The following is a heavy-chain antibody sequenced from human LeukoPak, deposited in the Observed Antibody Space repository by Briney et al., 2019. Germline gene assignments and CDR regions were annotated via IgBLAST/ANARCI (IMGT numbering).Heavy chain of an antibody. Sequence: ASVKVSCKASGYTFTSYGISWVRQAPGQGLEWMGWISAYNGNTNYAQKFQGRVTMTRDTSISTAYMELSRLRSDDTAVYYCARGKVEMATIENFDYWGQGTLVTVSS. CDR2: ISAYNGNT. D-gene: IGHD5-24*01. CDR1: GYTFTSYG. CDR3: ARGKVEMATIENFDY. V-gene: IGHV1-18*01. J-gene: IGHJ4*02.